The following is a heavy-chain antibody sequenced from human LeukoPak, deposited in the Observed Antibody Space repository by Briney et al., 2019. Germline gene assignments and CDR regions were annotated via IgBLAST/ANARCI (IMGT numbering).Heavy chain of an antibody. D-gene: IGHD1-14*01. J-gene: IGHJ5*02. Sequence: SVKVSCKASGGTFSSYAISWMRQAPGQGLEWMGGIIPIFGTANYAQKFQGRVTITTDESTSTAYMELSSLRSEDTAVYYCARDYGRTSPSNWFDPWGQGTLVTVSS. CDR3: ARDYGRTSPSNWFDP. CDR2: IIPIFGTA. V-gene: IGHV1-69*05. CDR1: GGTFSSYA.